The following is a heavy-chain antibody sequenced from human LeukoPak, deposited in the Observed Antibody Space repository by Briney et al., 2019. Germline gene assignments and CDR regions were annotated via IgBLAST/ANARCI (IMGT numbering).Heavy chain of an antibody. CDR3: AKALPSSWHPFDY. V-gene: IGHV3-23*01. J-gene: IGHJ4*02. CDR2: ISGSGGST. CDR1: GFSFSSYA. Sequence: GGSLGLSCAASGFSFSSYAMSWVRQAPGKGLEWVSGISGSGGSTYYADSVKGRFTISRDNSKNTLYLQMNSLRADDTAVYYCAKALPSSWHPFDYWGQGTLVTVSS. D-gene: IGHD6-13*01.